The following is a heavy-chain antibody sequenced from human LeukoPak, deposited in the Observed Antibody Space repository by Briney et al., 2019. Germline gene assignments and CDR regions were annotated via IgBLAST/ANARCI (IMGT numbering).Heavy chain of an antibody. CDR1: GYTFIGYY. CDR2: INPNSGGT. V-gene: IGHV1-2*02. CDR3: ARDGTYSSSPNFYYYMDV. J-gene: IGHJ6*03. D-gene: IGHD6-6*01. Sequence: ASVKVSCKASGYTFIGYYMHWVRQAPGQGLEWMGWINPNSGGTNNAQKFQGRVTMTRDTSISTAYMELSRLRSDDTAVYYCARDGTYSSSPNFYYYMDVXGKXXXXXXXS.